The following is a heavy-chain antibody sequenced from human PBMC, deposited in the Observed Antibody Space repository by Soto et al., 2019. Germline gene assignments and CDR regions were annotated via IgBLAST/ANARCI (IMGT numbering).Heavy chain of an antibody. CDR3: ARGGIMVRGVPALAFDI. D-gene: IGHD3-10*01. CDR2: IYYSGST. V-gene: IGHV4-31*03. CDR1: DGSISSGGYY. Sequence: QVQLQESGPGLVKPSQTLSLTCTVSDGSISSGGYYWSWIRQHPGKGLEWIGYIYYSGSTYYNPSLKSRVTISVDTSKNQFSLKLSSVTAADTAVYYCARGGIMVRGVPALAFDIWGQGTMVTVSS. J-gene: IGHJ3*02.